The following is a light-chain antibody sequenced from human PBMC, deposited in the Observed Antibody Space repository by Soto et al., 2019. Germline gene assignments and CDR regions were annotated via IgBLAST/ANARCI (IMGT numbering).Light chain of an antibody. V-gene: IGKV1-33*01. CDR1: QVITNY. CDR3: QHSEKLPYT. CDR2: DIS. Sequence: DIQLTQSASSLSASVGDRVTITCQASQVITNYLNWSQQKPGKAPKLLIYDISTLDIGVSSRFSGSGSGTHFTFTINGMQPEDIATHYCQHSEKLPYTFGQGTKLDI. J-gene: IGKJ2*01.